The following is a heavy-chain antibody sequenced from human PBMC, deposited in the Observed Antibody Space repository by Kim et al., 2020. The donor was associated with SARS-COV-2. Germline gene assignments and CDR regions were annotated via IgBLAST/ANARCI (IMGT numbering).Heavy chain of an antibody. V-gene: IGHV3-48*02. CDR1: GFNLNNGE. Sequence: GGSLRLSCEASGFNLNNGEMNWLRQTPGKGLEWISYISPSSTTIYYADSVRGRFTISRDKAKNSLHLQMNGLRDEDTGVYYCATNDVSAHYFDHWGQGTLATVSS. CDR3: ATNDVSAHYFDH. J-gene: IGHJ4*02. D-gene: IGHD1-1*01. CDR2: ISPSSTTI.